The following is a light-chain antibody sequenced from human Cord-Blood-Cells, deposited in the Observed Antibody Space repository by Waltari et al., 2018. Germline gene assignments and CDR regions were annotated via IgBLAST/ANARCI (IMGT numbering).Light chain of an antibody. CDR3: SSYTSSPYV. V-gene: IGLV2-14*01. CDR1: TSDVGGYNY. Sequence: QSALTQPASVSGSPGQSITISCTGTTSDVGGYNYVSWYQQHPGKAPKLIIYDVSKRPSGVSNRFSGSKSGNTASLTISGLQAEDEADYYCSSYTSSPYVFGTGTKVTVL. CDR2: DVS. J-gene: IGLJ1*01.